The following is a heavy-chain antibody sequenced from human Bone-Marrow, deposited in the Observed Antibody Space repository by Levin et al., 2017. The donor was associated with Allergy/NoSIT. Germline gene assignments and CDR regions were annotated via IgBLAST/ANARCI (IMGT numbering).Heavy chain of an antibody. D-gene: IGHD2-15*01. Sequence: GGSLRLSCAASGFTFSDYVMNWVRQAPGKGLEWVSVIGGSDGTTYYADSVKGRFTISRDNSKNTLYLQMNSLSADDTAVYFCARTPGALVVTPYFDSWGQGTLVSVSS. CDR1: GFTFSDYV. CDR2: IGGSDGTT. CDR3: ARTPGALVVTPYFDS. J-gene: IGHJ4*02. V-gene: IGHV3-23*01.